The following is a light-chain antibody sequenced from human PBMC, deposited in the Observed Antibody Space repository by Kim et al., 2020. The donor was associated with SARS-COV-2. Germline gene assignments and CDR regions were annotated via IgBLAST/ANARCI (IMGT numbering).Light chain of an antibody. CDR3: GSYAGSDNYV. CDR1: ISDFHSYNY. Sequence: GQSVAISCTGTISDFHSYNYVSWYQQHPGKAPKLTIYEVNKRPSGVPDRFSGSKSGNTASLTVSGLQAEDEADYYCGSYAGSDNYVFGTGTKVTVL. V-gene: IGLV2-8*01. CDR2: EVN. J-gene: IGLJ1*01.